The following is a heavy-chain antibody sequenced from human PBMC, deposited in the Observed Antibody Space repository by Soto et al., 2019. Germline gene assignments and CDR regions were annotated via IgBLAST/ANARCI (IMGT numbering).Heavy chain of an antibody. CDR3: ARGRETHYVFWLGYYQAFYGLDV. CDR1: GGTFSSYA. Sequence: QVQLVQSGAEVKKPGSSVKVSCKASGGTFSSYAISWVRQAPGQGLEWMGGIIPIFGTANYAQKFRGRVTITADESTSTAYMELRSLRPDATAVYYCARGRETHYVFWLGYYQAFYGLDVWRQGPPVTGSS. V-gene: IGHV1-69*12. CDR2: IIPIFGTA. J-gene: IGHJ6*02. D-gene: IGHD3-3*01.